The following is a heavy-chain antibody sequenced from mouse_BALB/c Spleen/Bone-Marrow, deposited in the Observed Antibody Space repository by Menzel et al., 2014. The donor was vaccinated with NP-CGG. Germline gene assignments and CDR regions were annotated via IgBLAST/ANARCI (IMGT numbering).Heavy chain of an antibody. CDR3: ARGGSSYGWYFDV. CDR2: IDPANGST. CDR1: GFNIKDTY. J-gene: IGHJ1*01. Sequence: VHVKQSGAELVKPGASVKLSCTASGFNIKDTYMHWVKQRPKQGLEWIGRIDPANGSTKYDPKFQGKATITADTSSNTAYLQLSSLTSEDTAVYYCARGGSSYGWYFDVWGAGTTVTVSS. V-gene: IGHV14-3*02. D-gene: IGHD1-1*01.